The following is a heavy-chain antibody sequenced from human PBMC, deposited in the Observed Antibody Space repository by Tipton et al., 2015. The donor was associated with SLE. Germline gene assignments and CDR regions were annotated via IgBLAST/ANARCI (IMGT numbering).Heavy chain of an antibody. CDR2: IRYDGSNK. D-gene: IGHD4-17*01. CDR1: GFTFSSYG. Sequence: SGFTFSSYGMHWVRQAPGKGLEWVAFIRYDGSNKYYADSVKGRFTISRDNSKNTLYLQMNSLRAEDTAVYYCAKGGGMTTVTTNAFDIWGQGTMVTVSS. V-gene: IGHV3-30*02. CDR3: AKGGGMTTVTTNAFDI. J-gene: IGHJ3*02.